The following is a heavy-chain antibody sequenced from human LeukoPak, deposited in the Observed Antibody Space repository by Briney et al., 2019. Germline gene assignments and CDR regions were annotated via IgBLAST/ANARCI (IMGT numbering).Heavy chain of an antibody. Sequence: SQTLSLTCSVPGDSIRSGSFHWHWIRQPAGKGLEWIGRIYITGSTDYNPSLKSRVTMSVDTSNNQFSLKLTSVTAADTAVYYCAKSWGYAANSLHIQHWGQGARVIVSA. CDR3: AKSWGYAANSLHIQH. CDR2: IYITGST. CDR1: GDSIRSGSFH. V-gene: IGHV4-61*02. D-gene: IGHD4-23*01. J-gene: IGHJ1*01.